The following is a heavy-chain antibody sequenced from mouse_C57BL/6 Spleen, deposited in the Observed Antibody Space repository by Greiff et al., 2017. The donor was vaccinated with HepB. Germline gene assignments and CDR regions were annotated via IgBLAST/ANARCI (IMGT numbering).Heavy chain of an antibody. CDR2: IYPGDGDT. D-gene: IGHD1-1*01. CDR3: ARHYGSNYAMDY. V-gene: IGHV1-80*01. Sequence: VKVVESGAELVKPGASVKISCKASGYAFSSYWMNWVKQRPGKGLEWIGQIYPGDGDTNYNGKFKGKATLTADKSSSTAYMQLSSLTSEDSAVYFCARHYGSNYAMDYWGQGTSVTVSS. CDR1: GYAFSSYW. J-gene: IGHJ4*01.